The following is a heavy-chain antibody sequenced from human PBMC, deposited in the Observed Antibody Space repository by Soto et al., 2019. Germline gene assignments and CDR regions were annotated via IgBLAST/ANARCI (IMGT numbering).Heavy chain of an antibody. Sequence: SSETLSLTCAVSGGSISSSNWWSWVRQPPGKGLEWIGEIYHSGSTNYNPSLKSRVTISVDKSKNQFSLKLSSVTAADTAVYYCARASPGILTGYHYWGQGTLVTVSS. V-gene: IGHV4-4*02. D-gene: IGHD3-9*01. CDR3: ARASPGILTGYHY. J-gene: IGHJ4*02. CDR2: IYHSGST. CDR1: GGSISSSNW.